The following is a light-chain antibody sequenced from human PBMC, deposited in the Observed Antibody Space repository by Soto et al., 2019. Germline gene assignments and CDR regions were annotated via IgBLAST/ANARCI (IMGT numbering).Light chain of an antibody. CDR1: QSMSTK. Sequence: IQMTQSPSTLSGSVGDRVTITCRASQSMSTKLAWYQQKVGKAPKLLIYQASTLESGVPSRFSGSGSGTEFTLTIRSLQPDDFATYYCQQYNSYEGTFGQGTKVDIK. CDR2: QAS. CDR3: QQYNSYEGT. V-gene: IGKV1-5*03. J-gene: IGKJ1*01.